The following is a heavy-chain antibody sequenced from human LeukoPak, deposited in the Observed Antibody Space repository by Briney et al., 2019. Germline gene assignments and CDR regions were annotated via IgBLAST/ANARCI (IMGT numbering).Heavy chain of an antibody. CDR2: INHSGST. J-gene: IGHJ6*02. CDR3: ASPIIAVAGTDYYGMDV. CDR1: GGSFSGYY. V-gene: IGHV4-34*01. Sequence: SETLSLTCAVYGGSFSGYYWSWIRQPPGKGLEWIGEINHSGSTNYNPSLKSRVTISVDTSKNQFSLKLSSVTAADTAVYYCASPIIAVAGTDYYGMDVWGLGTTVTVSS. D-gene: IGHD6-19*01.